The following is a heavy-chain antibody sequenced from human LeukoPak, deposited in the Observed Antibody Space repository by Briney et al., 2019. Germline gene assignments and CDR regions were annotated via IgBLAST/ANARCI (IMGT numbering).Heavy chain of an antibody. Sequence: PSETLSVTCAVSDFSISSGYYWGWIRQPPGKGLEWIGNIYQSGSTYYNPSLKSRVTISVDTSKNRFSLWLSSVTAADTAVYYCARVSTNYGLAYWGQGTLVTVSS. V-gene: IGHV4-38-2*01. CDR2: IYQSGST. J-gene: IGHJ4*02. D-gene: IGHD4-17*01. CDR3: ARVSTNYGLAY. CDR1: DFSISSGYY.